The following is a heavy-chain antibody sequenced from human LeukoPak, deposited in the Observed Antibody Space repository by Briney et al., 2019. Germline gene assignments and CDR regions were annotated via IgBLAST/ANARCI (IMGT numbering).Heavy chain of an antibody. V-gene: IGHV3-30-3*01. CDR3: ARALGKYQLLYGFLGY. J-gene: IGHJ4*01. CDR2: ISYDGSNK. D-gene: IGHD2-2*02. CDR1: GFTFSSYA. Sequence: GRSLRLSCAASGFTFSSYAMHWVRQAPGKGLEWVAVISYDGSNKYSTDSVKGRFTISRDNSKNTLYLQMNSLRTEDTAVYYCARALGKYQLLYGFLGYWGQGALVTVSS.